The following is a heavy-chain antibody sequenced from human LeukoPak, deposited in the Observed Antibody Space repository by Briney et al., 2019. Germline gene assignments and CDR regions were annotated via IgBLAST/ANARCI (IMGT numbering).Heavy chain of an antibody. CDR2: ITGNALNT. D-gene: IGHD3-22*01. Sequence: PGGSLRLPCAASGFTFSNYAMSWVRQAPGKGLEWVSSITGNALNTYEADFIKGRFTISRDDSKNTLYLHLSSLRVEDTAVYYCAKLQDFYDNSGYSYFDNWGQGTLVTVSS. CDR3: AKLQDFYDNSGYSYFDN. CDR1: GFTFSNYA. V-gene: IGHV3-23*01. J-gene: IGHJ4*02.